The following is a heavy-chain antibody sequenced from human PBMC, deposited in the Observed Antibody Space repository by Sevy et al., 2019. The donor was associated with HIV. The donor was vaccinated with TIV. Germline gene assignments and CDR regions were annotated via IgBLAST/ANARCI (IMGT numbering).Heavy chain of an antibody. D-gene: IGHD3-22*01. CDR1: GFSFRSYG. J-gene: IGHJ6*02. V-gene: IGHV3-30*02. CDR2: LRFGGNDE. CDR3: VKKISGYTHSEYYGIDV. Sequence: GGSLRLSCAASGFSFRSYGMHWVRQAPGKGLEWVASLRFGGNDEYYADSVKGRFTISRDKSKNTLYLQMYSLRVEDTVVYYCVKKISGYTHSEYYGIDVWGQGTMVTVSS.